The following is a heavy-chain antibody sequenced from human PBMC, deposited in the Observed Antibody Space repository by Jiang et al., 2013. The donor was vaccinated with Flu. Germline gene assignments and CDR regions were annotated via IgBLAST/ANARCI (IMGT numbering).Heavy chain of an antibody. Sequence: GAEVKKPGESLKISCQASGYSFPDYWIGWVRQMPGKGPEWVAIIHPSNSDTRYSPSFQGQVTISADKSISTAYLQWSSLKASDTAMYYCARDDTGPFYGMDVWGKGTTVTVSS. CDR2: IHPSNSDT. J-gene: IGHJ6*04. V-gene: IGHV5-51*01. CDR1: GYSFPDYW. D-gene: IGHD1-14*01. CDR3: ARDDTGPFYGMDV.